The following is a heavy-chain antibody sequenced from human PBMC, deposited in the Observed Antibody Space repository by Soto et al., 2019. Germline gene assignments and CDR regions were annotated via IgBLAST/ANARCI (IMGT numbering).Heavy chain of an antibody. CDR2: ISYDGSNK. J-gene: IGHJ4*02. Sequence: QVQLVESGGGVVQPGRSLRLSCAASGFTFSSYAMHWVRQAPGKGLEWVAVISYDGSNKYYADSVKGRFTISRDNSKNTLYLQMNSLRAEDTAVYYCARGLRVVVVTAMYYWGQGTLVTVSS. V-gene: IGHV3-30-3*01. D-gene: IGHD2-21*02. CDR1: GFTFSSYA. CDR3: ARGLRVVVVTAMYY.